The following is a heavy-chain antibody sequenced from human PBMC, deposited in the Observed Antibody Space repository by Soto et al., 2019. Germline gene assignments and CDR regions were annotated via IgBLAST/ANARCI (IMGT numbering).Heavy chain of an antibody. CDR1: GGSISSGGYY. Sequence: SETLSLTCTVSGGSISSGGYYWSWIRQHPGKGLEWIGYIYYSGSTNYNPSLKSRVTISVDTSKNQFSLKLSSVTAADTAVYYCARVDNMVRGVNCWFDPWGQGTLVTVAS. V-gene: IGHV4-61*08. D-gene: IGHD3-10*01. CDR2: IYYSGST. J-gene: IGHJ5*02. CDR3: ARVDNMVRGVNCWFDP.